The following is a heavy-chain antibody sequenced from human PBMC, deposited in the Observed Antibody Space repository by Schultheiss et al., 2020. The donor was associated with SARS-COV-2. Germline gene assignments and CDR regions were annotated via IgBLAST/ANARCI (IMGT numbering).Heavy chain of an antibody. Sequence: SETLSLTCTVSGGSISSGGYFWTWIRQPPGKGLEWIGYVYHDETTKYNPSLKSRVSISIDTSKNQFSLRLNSVNAADTATYYCARAGPRGYGGNDYWGQGTLVTVSS. CDR2: VYHDETT. CDR3: ARAGPRGYGGNDY. J-gene: IGHJ4*02. V-gene: IGHV4-61*08. D-gene: IGHD4-23*01. CDR1: GGSISSGGYF.